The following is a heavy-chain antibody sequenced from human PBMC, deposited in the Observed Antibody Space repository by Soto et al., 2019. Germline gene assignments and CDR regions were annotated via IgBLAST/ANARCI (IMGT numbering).Heavy chain of an antibody. V-gene: IGHV3-33*01. CDR2: IWYDGSNK. Sequence: PGGSLRLSCAASGFTFSSYGMDWVRQAPGKGLEWVAVIWYDGSNKYYADSVKGRFTISRDNSKNTLYLQMNSLGAEDTAVYYCARDLMWLVPGYYYYYGMEVWGQGTTVTVSS. J-gene: IGHJ6*02. D-gene: IGHD6-19*01. CDR1: GFTFSSYG. CDR3: ARDLMWLVPGYYYYYGMEV.